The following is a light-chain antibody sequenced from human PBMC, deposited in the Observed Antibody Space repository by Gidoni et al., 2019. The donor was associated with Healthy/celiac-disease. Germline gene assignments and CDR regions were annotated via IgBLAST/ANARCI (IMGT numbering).Light chain of an antibody. J-gene: IGKJ4*01. V-gene: IGKV1-27*01. Sequence: DIQMTQSPSSLSASVGDRVTITCRASQCISNYLAWYQQKPGKVPKRLIYDASTLQSGVPSRFSCSGSGTDFTLTISSLQPEDVATYYCQKYNRAPRTFGGGTKVEIK. CDR1: QCISNY. CDR2: DAS. CDR3: QKYNRAPRT.